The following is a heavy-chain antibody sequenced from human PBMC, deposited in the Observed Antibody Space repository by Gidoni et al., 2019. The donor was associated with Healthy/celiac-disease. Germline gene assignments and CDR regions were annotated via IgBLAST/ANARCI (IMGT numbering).Heavy chain of an antibody. CDR2: INPSGGST. V-gene: IGHV1-46*01. D-gene: IGHD3-22*01. Sequence: MHWVRQAPGQGLEWMGIINPSGGSTSYAQKFQGRVTMTRDTSTSTVYMELSSLRSEDTAVYYCAEGDYYDSKGVWGQGTLVTVSS. J-gene: IGHJ4*02. CDR3: AEGDYYDSKGV.